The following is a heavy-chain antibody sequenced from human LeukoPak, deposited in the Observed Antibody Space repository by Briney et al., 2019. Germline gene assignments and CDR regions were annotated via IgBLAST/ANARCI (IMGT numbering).Heavy chain of an antibody. V-gene: IGHV3-48*03. CDR1: GFTFSSYE. CDR3: ARDPKYGDLDY. J-gene: IGHJ4*02. D-gene: IGHD4-17*01. CDR2: ISSNGSPI. Sequence: GGSLRLSCAASGFTFSSYEMNWVRQAPGKGLEWVSYISSNGSPIFYADSVKGRFTISRDNAKNTLYLQMNSLRVDDTAVYYCARDPKYGDLDYWGQGTLVTVSS.